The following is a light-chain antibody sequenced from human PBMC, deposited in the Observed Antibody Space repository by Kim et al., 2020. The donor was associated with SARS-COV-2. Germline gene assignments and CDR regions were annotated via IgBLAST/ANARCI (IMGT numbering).Light chain of an antibody. CDR3: QQYDRSPYT. Sequence: LLRGGGATLSCRASQSVASDHVAWFQQKPGQAPRLLIYGTSSRATGIPDRFSASESGTDVTLTISRLEPEDFAVYYCQQYDRSPYTFGQGTKLEI. J-gene: IGKJ2*01. V-gene: IGKV3-20*01. CDR1: QSVASDH. CDR2: GTS.